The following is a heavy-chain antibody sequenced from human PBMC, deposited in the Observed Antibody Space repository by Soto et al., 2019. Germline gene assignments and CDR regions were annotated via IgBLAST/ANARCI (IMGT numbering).Heavy chain of an antibody. D-gene: IGHD6-13*01. V-gene: IGHV4-4*02. CDR2: IYHSGST. Sequence: SETLSLTCTVSGGSISSSNWWSWVRQPPGKGLEWIGEIYHSGSTNYNPSLKSRVTISVDKSKNQFSLKLSSVTAADTAVYYCARDQHSSSWYYFDYWGQGTLVTVSS. CDR1: GGSISSSNW. J-gene: IGHJ4*02. CDR3: ARDQHSSSWYYFDY.